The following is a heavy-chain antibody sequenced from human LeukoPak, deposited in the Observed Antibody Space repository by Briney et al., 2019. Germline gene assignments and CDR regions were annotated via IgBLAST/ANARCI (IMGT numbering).Heavy chain of an antibody. CDR2: VSAYNGNT. V-gene: IGHV1-18*01. CDR3: ARHRRGYSGYDKMEY. D-gene: IGHD5-12*01. CDR1: GYTFTSYG. J-gene: IGHJ4*02. Sequence: ASVKVSCKASGYTFTSYGISWVRQAPGQGLEWMGWVSAYNGNTNYAQKLQGRVTMTTDTSTSTAYMELRSLRSDDTAVYYCARHRRGYSGYDKMEYWGQGTLVTVSS.